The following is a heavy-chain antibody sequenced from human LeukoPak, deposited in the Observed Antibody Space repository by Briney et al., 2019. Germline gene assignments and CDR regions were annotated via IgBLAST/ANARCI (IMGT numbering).Heavy chain of an antibody. CDR2: ISYDGSNI. V-gene: IGHV3-30-3*01. CDR3: AKDQYYDSSGYHSFFDY. CDR1: GFDFNNYV. J-gene: IGHJ4*02. Sequence: PGGSLRLSCAASGFDFNNYVMHWVRQAPGKGLEWVAVISYDGSNIYYSDSVKGRFTISRDNSKNTLYLQMNSLRAEDTAVYYCAKDQYYDSSGYHSFFDYWGQGTLVTVSS. D-gene: IGHD3-22*01.